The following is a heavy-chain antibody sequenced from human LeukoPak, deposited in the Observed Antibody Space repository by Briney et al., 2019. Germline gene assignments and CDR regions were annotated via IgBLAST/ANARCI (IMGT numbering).Heavy chain of an antibody. CDR3: VRDGEGVAISVNYWFDP. CDR2: ISSNGATT. D-gene: IGHD3-10*01. CDR1: GFTFNRFY. Sequence: GSLRLSCSASGFTFNRFYLHWVRQAPGKGLEFVSHISSNGATTYYADSVKGRFTISRDNSKNTLYLQMSSLRADDTAVYYCVRDGEGVAISVNYWFDPWGQGTLVTVSS. J-gene: IGHJ5*02. V-gene: IGHV3-64D*06.